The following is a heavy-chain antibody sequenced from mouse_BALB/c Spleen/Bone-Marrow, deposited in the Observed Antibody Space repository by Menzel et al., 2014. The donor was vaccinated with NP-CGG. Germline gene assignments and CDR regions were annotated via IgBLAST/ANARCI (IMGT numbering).Heavy chain of an antibody. CDR3: ARYWSGFAY. CDR2: IHPNSGNT. J-gene: IGHJ3*01. D-gene: IGHD4-1*01. CDR1: GYTFTSSW. V-gene: IGHV1S130*01. Sequence: QVQLQQSGSVLVRPGASVKLSCKASGYTFTSSWMHWAKQRPGQGLEWIGEIHPNSGNTNYNEKFKGKATLTVDTSSSTAYVDLSSLTSEDSAVYYCARYWSGFAYWGQRTLVTVSA.